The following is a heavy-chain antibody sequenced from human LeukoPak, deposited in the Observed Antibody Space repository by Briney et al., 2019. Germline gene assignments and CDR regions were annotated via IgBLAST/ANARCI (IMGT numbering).Heavy chain of an antibody. J-gene: IGHJ5*02. Sequence: SETLSLTCAVSGGSISSGGYSWSWIRQPPGKGLEWIGYIYHSGSTYYNPSLKSRVTISVDRSKNQFSLNLSSVTAADTAVYYCARGLVPAAAARGVWFDPWGQGTLVTVSS. CDR2: IYHSGST. CDR3: ARGLVPAAAARGVWFDP. D-gene: IGHD6-13*01. V-gene: IGHV4-30-2*01. CDR1: GGSISSGGYS.